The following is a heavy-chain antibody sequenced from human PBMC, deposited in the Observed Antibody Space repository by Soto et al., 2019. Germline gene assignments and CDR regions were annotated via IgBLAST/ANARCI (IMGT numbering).Heavy chain of an antibody. CDR1: GDTFSRYT. J-gene: IGHJ4*02. Sequence: QVQLVQSGPEMKKPGSSERVSCTASGDTFSRYTISWVRQAPGQGLEWMGRIIPMLSMSNHARNFQGRVTITADRSTSTAYMVLSGLTSGDTAMFFCATNYGSGSAAFDYWGQGTLVTVSS. CDR2: IIPMLSMS. CDR3: ATNYGSGSAAFDY. D-gene: IGHD3-10*01. V-gene: IGHV1-69*02.